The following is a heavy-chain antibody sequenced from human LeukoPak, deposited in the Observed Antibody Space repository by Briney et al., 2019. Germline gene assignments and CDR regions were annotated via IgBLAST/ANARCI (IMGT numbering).Heavy chain of an antibody. D-gene: IGHD3-22*01. Sequence: ASETLSLTCTVSGGSISSYYWSWIRQPPGKGLEWIGYIYYSGSTNYNPSLKSRVTISVDTSKNQFSLKLSSVTAADTAVYYCARELRDSSGYYFHRYNWFDPWGQGTLVTVSS. V-gene: IGHV4-59*12. J-gene: IGHJ5*02. CDR3: ARELRDSSGYYFHRYNWFDP. CDR1: GGSISSYY. CDR2: IYYSGST.